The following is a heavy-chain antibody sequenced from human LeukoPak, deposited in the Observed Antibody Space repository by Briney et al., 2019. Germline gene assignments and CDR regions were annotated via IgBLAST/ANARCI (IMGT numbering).Heavy chain of an antibody. CDR1: GFTFDDYA. Sequence: GGSLRLSCAASGFTFDDYAMHWVRQASGKGLEWVSLISGDGGSTYYADSVKGRFTISRDNSKNSLYLQMNSLRTEDTALYYCAKDIRAYCGGDCYSDPWGQGTLVTVSS. J-gene: IGHJ5*02. V-gene: IGHV3-43*02. CDR3: AKDIRAYCGGDCYSDP. CDR2: ISGDGGST. D-gene: IGHD2-21*02.